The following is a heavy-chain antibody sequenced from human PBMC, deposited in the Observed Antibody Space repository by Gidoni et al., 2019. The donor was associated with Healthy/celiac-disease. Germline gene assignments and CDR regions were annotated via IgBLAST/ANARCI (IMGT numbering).Heavy chain of an antibody. J-gene: IGHJ4*02. D-gene: IGHD3-3*01. CDR1: GFTFSSYA. CDR3: ARDGQLRFLEWLLPDY. Sequence: QVQLVEAGGGVVQPGRSLRLSCAASGFTFSSYAMHWVRQAPGKGLEWVAVISYDGSNKYYADSVKGRFTISRDNSKNTLYLQMNSLRAEDTAVYYCARDGQLRFLEWLLPDYWGQGTLVTVSS. V-gene: IGHV3-30-3*01. CDR2: ISYDGSNK.